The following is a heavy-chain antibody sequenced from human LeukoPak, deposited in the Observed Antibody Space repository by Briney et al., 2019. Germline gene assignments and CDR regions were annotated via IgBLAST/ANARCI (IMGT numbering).Heavy chain of an antibody. CDR1: GFTFSGYG. V-gene: IGHV3-33*06. J-gene: IGHJ6*03. CDR2: IWYDGGTK. D-gene: IGHD3-3*01. CDR3: AKEGTYDFWSGYRIYYYMDV. Sequence: GRSLRLSCAASGFTFSGYGMHWVRQAPGKGLEWVAIIWYDGGTKYYADSVKGRFTISRDNSNNTLYLQMSNLRAEDTAVYYCAKEGTYDFWSGYRIYYYMDVWGKGTTVTVSS.